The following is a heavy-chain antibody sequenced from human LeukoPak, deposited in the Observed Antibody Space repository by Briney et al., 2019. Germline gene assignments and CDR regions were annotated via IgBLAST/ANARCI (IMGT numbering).Heavy chain of an antibody. Sequence: GGSLRLSCAASGFTFSSYAMSWVRQAPGMGLEWVSGISGSGDNTYYADSVKGRFTISRDNSKNTLYVQVNSLGTEDTAAYYCAKGSYYDSSGSFYFDYWGQGTLVTVSS. CDR1: GFTFSSYA. V-gene: IGHV3-23*01. CDR2: ISGSGDNT. D-gene: IGHD3-22*01. J-gene: IGHJ4*02. CDR3: AKGSYYDSSGSFYFDY.